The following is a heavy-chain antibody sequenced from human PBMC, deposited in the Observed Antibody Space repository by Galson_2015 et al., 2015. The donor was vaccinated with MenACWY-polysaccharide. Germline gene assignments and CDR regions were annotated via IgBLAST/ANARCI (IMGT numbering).Heavy chain of an antibody. J-gene: IGHJ6*02. CDR1: GGSISSSYW. D-gene: IGHD3-10*01. V-gene: IGHV4-4*02. CDR2: IYHAGRT. CDR3: AKRPIRASGGGLDV. Sequence: ETLSGTCAVSGGSISSSYWWTWVRQPPGKGLEWIGEIYHAGRTAYIPSLQSRITVSLDKAKNQVSLRLISVTAAVTAVYYCAKRPIRASGGGLDVWGQGTTVTVS.